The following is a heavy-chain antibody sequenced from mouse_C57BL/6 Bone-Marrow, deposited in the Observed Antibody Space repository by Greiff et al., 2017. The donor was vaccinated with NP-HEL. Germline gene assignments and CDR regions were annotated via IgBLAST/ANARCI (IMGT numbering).Heavy chain of an antibody. CDR3: ARIYYGSSFSAWFAY. CDR1: GFSLTSYG. V-gene: IGHV2-2*01. Sequence: QVQLQQSGPGLVQPSQSLSITCTVSGFSLTSYGVHWVRQSPGKGLEWLGVIWSGGSTDYNAAFISRLSISKDNSKSQVFFKMNSLQADDTAIYYCARIYYGSSFSAWFAYWGQGTLVTVSA. J-gene: IGHJ3*01. D-gene: IGHD1-1*01. CDR2: IWSGGST.